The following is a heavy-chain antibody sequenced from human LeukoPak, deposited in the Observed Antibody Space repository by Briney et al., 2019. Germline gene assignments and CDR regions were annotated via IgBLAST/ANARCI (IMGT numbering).Heavy chain of an antibody. CDR3: ARGCGLHLSPASSYYDSRWRYFDD. CDR1: GFTFSDYS. J-gene: IGHJ4*02. V-gene: IGHV3-48*04. CDR2: ISSTSTTI. D-gene: IGHD3-22*01. Sequence: PGGSLRLSWAASGFTFSDYSMEWVRQPPGKGLEWISYISSTSTTITYAGSVKGRFTTSRDNAKNYLYSQTNSLRAGDTAVYYCARGCGLHLSPASSYYDSRWRYFDDWGQGTLVTVSS.